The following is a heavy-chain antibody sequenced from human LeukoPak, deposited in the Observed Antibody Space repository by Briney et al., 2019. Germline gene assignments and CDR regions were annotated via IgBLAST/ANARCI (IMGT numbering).Heavy chain of an antibody. V-gene: IGHV4-39*01. CDR3: ARSPRGSGSSTLLGVAFDI. CDR2: IYYRGST. CDR1: VGSLTRSSYD. D-gene: IGHD3-10*01. Sequence: PSGTLSLTCTVSVGSLTRSSYDWGWTRHPRGKGRGWIGTIYYRGSTYYNASLESRITISVDTSKHQFSLKLSSVTAPDTAVYYCARSPRGSGSSTLLGVAFDIWGQGTMVTVSS. J-gene: IGHJ3*02.